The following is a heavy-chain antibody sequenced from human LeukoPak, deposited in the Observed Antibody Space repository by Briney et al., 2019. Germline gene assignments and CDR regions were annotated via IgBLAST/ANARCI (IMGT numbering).Heavy chain of an antibody. D-gene: IGHD2-2*01. J-gene: IGHJ3*02. Sequence: GASVKVSCKASGYTFTSYYMHWVRQAPGQGLEWMGIINPSGGSTSYAQKFQGRATMTRDTSTSTVYMELSSLRSEDTAVYYCARVVPAFTDAFDIWGQGTMVTVSS. CDR2: INPSGGST. CDR3: ARVVPAFTDAFDI. V-gene: IGHV1-46*03. CDR1: GYTFTSYY.